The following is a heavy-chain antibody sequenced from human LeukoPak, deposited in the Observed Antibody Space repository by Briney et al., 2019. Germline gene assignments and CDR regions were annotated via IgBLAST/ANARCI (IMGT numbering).Heavy chain of an antibody. D-gene: IGHD3-22*01. CDR1: GFTFSSYA. Sequence: PGGSLRLSCAASGFTFSSYAMHWVRQAPGKGLEWVAVISYDGSNKYYADSVKGRFTISRDNSKNTLYLQMSSLRAEDTAVYYCARGGFMIVVVITDYWGQGTLVTVSS. CDR3: ARGGFMIVVVITDY. V-gene: IGHV3-30*04. CDR2: ISYDGSNK. J-gene: IGHJ4*02.